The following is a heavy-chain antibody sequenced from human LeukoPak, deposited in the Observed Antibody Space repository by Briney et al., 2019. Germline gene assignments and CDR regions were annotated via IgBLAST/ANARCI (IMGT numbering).Heavy chain of an antibody. CDR2: ISGDGGST. CDR3: AGKIGDYFDY. CDR1: GFTFDDYA. D-gene: IGHD3-16*01. J-gene: IGHJ4*02. V-gene: IGHV3-43*02. Sequence: GGSLRLSCAASGFTFDDYAMHWVRQAPGKGLEWVSLISGDGGSTYYADSVKGRFTISRDNSKNTLYLQMNSLRAEDTAVYYCAGKIGDYFDYWGLGTLVTVSS.